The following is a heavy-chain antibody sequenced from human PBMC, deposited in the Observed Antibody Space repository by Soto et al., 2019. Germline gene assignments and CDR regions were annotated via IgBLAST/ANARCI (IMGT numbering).Heavy chain of an antibody. Sequence: QVQLQESGPGLVKPSGTLSLTCAVSGGSISTPSWWSWVRQPPGKCLEWIGEIYHGVSTNYNPYLKSRVPTSVYKPKNQFSPELNSVIAADTAVYYCPSGTFDASRAGHYFDFWGQGTLVTVSS. CDR2: IYHGVST. D-gene: IGHD2-8*01. CDR3: PSGTFDASRAGHYFDF. V-gene: IGHV4-4*02. J-gene: IGHJ4*02. CDR1: GGSISTPSW.